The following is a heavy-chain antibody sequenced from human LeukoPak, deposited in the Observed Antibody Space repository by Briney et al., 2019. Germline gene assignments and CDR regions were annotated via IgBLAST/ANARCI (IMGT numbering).Heavy chain of an antibody. J-gene: IGHJ3*02. CDR3: AKKTYDSSGLIPHPGVFDI. CDR1: GYSISSGYY. Sequence: PSETLSLTCTVSGYSISSGYYWGWIRQPPGKGLEWIGETYHSGSTNYNPSLKSRVTISVDKSKNQFSLKLSSVTAADTAMYYCAKKTYDSSGLIPHPGVFDIWGQGTMVTVSS. CDR2: TYHSGST. D-gene: IGHD3-22*01. V-gene: IGHV4-38-2*02.